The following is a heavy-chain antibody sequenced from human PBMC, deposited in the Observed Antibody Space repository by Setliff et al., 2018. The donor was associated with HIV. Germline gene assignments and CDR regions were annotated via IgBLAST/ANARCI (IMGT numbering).Heavy chain of an antibody. CDR1: GDAVSSRSYY. CDR3: AQLGMVDDFDY. Sequence: SETLSLTCTVSGDAVSSRSYYWSWIRQPPGNGLEWIGYIYYSGSTNYNPYLTSRVTISVDTSKNHFSLKLRSVTAADTAVYYCAQLGMVDDFDYWGQGTLVTVSS. CDR2: IYYSGST. J-gene: IGHJ4*02. D-gene: IGHD1-1*01. V-gene: IGHV4-61*03.